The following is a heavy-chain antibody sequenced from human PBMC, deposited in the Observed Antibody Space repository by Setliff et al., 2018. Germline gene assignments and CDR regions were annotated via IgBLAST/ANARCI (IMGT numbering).Heavy chain of an antibody. J-gene: IGHJ6*02. V-gene: IGHV4-34*01. CDR3: ARGSQYYNFWSGYHLDYYYYGMDV. CDR2: INHSGST. CDR1: GGSFSGYY. D-gene: IGHD3-3*01. Sequence: SETLSLTCAVYGGSFSGYYWSWIRQPSGKGLEWIGEINHSGSTNYNPSLKSRVTISVDTSKNQFSLKLSSVTAADTAVYYCARGSQYYNFWSGYHLDYYYYGMDVWGQGTTVTVSS.